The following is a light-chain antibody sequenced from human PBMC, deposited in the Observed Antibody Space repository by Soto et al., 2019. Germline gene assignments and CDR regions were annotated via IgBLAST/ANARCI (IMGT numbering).Light chain of an antibody. Sequence: EIVVTHSPSTLSLSPVERATLSCSASHIISGSLAWYQQKPGQAPRLIIYDASKRATGIPVRFSGSGSGADYTLTISSLEHEDFAVYYCQQRSNLPWTFGQGTKVDNK. V-gene: IGKV3-11*01. CDR1: HIISGS. CDR2: DAS. CDR3: QQRSNLPWT. J-gene: IGKJ1*01.